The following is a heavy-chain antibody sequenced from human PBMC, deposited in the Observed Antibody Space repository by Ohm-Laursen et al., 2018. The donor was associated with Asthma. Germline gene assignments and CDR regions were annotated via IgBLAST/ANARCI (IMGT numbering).Heavy chain of an antibody. D-gene: IGHD3-22*01. CDR2: IYYSGLT. Sequence: SDTLSLTCTVSGDSISSGNNYWSWIRQHPGKGLEWIGYIYYSGLTYSNQSLRSRVSISVDTSKNQFSLNLTPVTAADTAVYYCARGTFYYESTGYYFFDHWGQGALVTVSS. J-gene: IGHJ4*02. CDR1: GDSISSGNNY. V-gene: IGHV4-30-4*02. CDR3: ARGTFYYESTGYYFFDH.